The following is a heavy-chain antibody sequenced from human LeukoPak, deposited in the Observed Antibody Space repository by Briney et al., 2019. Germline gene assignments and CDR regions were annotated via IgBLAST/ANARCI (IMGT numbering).Heavy chain of an antibody. CDR2: ISTIGVGT. Sequence: PGGSLRLSCAASGFTFSTYAMHWVRQAPGKGLEYVSAISTIGVGTYYANSVKGRFIISRDNSKNTLYLQMGSLRAEDMAVYYCARYGSGSCYDYWGQGTLVTVSS. V-gene: IGHV3-64*01. J-gene: IGHJ4*02. D-gene: IGHD3-10*01. CDR3: ARYGSGSCYDY. CDR1: GFTFSTYA.